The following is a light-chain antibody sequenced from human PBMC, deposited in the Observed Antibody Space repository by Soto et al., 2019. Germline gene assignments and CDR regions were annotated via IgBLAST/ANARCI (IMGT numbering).Light chain of an antibody. Sequence: AIQMTQSPSSLSASVGDRVTISCRASQGIRNDLGWYQQKPGKAPKLLISAASTLHSGVPSRFSGSGSGTDFTPTISRPQPEDLATYYCLQDDRYPLTFGGATKVEIK. J-gene: IGKJ4*01. CDR2: AAS. V-gene: IGKV1-6*01. CDR1: QGIRND. CDR3: LQDDRYPLT.